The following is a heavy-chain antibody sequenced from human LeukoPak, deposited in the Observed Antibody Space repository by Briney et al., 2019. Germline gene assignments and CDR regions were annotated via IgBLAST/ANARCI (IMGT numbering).Heavy chain of an antibody. CDR2: ISVSSGAT. D-gene: IGHD3-22*01. V-gene: IGHV3-23*01. Sequence: GGSLRLSCAASGFIFGTYGMSWGRQAPGKGLEWVSAISVSSGATYYADSVKGRFTISRDNSKNTLYLQMNSLRAEDTAIYYCARAYYYYDSSGLDAFDIWGQGTMVTVSS. CDR3: ARAYYYYDSSGLDAFDI. CDR1: GFIFGTYG. J-gene: IGHJ3*02.